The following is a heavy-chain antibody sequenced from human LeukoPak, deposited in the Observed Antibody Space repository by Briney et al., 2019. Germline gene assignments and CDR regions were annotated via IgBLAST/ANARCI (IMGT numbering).Heavy chain of an antibody. V-gene: IGHV3-7*01. CDR1: GFTFSTYP. CDR3: ARDRGRGFDL. CDR2: IKEDGKDK. J-gene: IGHJ5*02. Sequence: GGSLRLSCAASGFTFSTYPMHWVRQAPGKGLEWVANIKEDGKDKYYVDSVKGRFTISKDNAESALYLQMNTLRADDSALYYCARDRGRGFDLWGQGTLVTVSS.